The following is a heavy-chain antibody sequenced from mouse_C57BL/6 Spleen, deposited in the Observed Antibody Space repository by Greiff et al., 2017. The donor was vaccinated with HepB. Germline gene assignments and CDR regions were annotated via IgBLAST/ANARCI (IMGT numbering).Heavy chain of an antibody. CDR2: IDPSDSYT. CDR1: GYTFTSYW. CDR3: ARTGGVGTYESNRWYFDV. D-gene: IGHD2-5*01. J-gene: IGHJ1*03. Sequence: QVQLQQPGAELVMPGASVKLSCKASGYTFTSYWMHWVKQRPGQGLEWIGEIDPSDSYTNYNQKFKGKSTLTVDKSSSTAYMQLSSLTSEDSAVYYWARTGGVGTYESNRWYFDVWGTGTTVTVSS. V-gene: IGHV1-69*01.